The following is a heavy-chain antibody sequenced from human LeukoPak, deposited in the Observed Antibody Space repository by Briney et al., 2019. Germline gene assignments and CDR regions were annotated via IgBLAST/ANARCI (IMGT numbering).Heavy chain of an antibody. CDR1: GGSVSDYY. J-gene: IGHJ4*02. CDR2: IYYTGST. V-gene: IGHV4-59*02. CDR3: ASRKLGNDY. Sequence: SETLSLTCTISGGSVSDYYWSWIRQPPGKGLEWIGYIYYTGSTTYNPSLKSRVTISADTSKNQFSLRLSSVTAADTAVYYCASRKLGNDYWGQGTLVTVSS. D-gene: IGHD7-27*01.